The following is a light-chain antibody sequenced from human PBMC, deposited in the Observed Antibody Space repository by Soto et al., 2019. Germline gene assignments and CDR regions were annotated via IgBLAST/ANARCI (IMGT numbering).Light chain of an antibody. V-gene: IGKV1-27*01. CDR2: AAS. Sequence: DIQMTQSPSSLSASVGDRVAITCRASQGISNYLTWYQQKPGKVPNLLIYAASPLQSGDPSRFSGSGSGTDFALTISSLQLEDVATYYCQKYNSATFTFGPGTKVDIK. J-gene: IGKJ3*01. CDR1: QGISNY. CDR3: QKYNSATFT.